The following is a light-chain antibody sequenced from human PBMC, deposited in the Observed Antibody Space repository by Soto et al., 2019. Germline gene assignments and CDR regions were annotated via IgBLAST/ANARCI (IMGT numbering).Light chain of an antibody. CDR3: LQDYIYPYT. V-gene: IGKV1-6*01. J-gene: IGKJ5*01. CDR1: QDIRND. Sequence: AIPLTQSPSSMSVSVGDRITITSRASQDIRNDLGWYQQKPGKAPKLLIYGTSNLQSGVPSRFSGSGSGTDFTLTISSLQPEDFATYYCLQDYIYPYTFGQGTRLEIK. CDR2: GTS.